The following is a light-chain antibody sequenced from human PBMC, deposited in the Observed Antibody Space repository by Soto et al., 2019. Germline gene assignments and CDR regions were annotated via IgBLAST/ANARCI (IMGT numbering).Light chain of an antibody. CDR3: SSYTTSSTLA. Sequence: QSALTQPASVSGSPGQSITISCTGTSSDVGGYNYVSWYQQHPGKAPKLMIYDVTNRPPGVSTRFSGSKSGNTASLTISGLQADDEADYYCSSYTTSSTLAFGGGTKVTVL. V-gene: IGLV2-14*01. CDR2: DVT. J-gene: IGLJ2*01. CDR1: SSDVGGYNY.